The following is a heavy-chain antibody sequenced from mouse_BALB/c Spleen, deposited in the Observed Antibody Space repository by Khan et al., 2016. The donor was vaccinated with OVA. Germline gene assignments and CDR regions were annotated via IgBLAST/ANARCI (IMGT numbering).Heavy chain of an antibody. J-gene: IGHJ2*01. Sequence: VQLKESGTVLARPGASVKMSCKASGYTFTSYWMHWVKQRPGQGLEWIGAIYPGNSDTNYNQKFKGKAKLTAVTSTSTAYLELNSLTNEDSADYYCTRNGFGNYESWDYWGQGTTLTVSS. CDR2: IYPGNSDT. V-gene: IGHV1-5*01. CDR1: GYTFTSYW. D-gene: IGHD2-1*01. CDR3: TRNGFGNYESWDY.